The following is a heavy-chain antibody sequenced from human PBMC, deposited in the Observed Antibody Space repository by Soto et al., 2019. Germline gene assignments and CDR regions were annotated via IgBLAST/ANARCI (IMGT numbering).Heavy chain of an antibody. V-gene: IGHV3-66*01. CDR3: AREKATLTRGVSFDY. D-gene: IGHD5-12*01. J-gene: IGHJ4*02. Sequence: PGGSLRLSCAASGFTVSSNYMSWVRQAPGKGLEWVSVIYSGGSTYYADSVKGRFTISRDNSKNTLYLQMNSLRAEDTVVYYCAREKATLTRGVSFDYWGQGTLVTVSS. CDR2: IYSGGST. CDR1: GFTVSSNY.